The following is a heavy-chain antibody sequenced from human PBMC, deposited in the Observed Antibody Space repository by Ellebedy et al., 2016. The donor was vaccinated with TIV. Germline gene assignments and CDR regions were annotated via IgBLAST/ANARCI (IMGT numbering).Heavy chain of an antibody. Sequence: SETLSLTXTVSGGSISSYYWSWIRQPPGKGLEWIGYIYYSGSTNYNPSLKSRVTISVDTSKNQFSLKLSSVTAADTAVHYCARGPGGYVDYWGQGTLVTVSS. V-gene: IGHV4-59*01. J-gene: IGHJ4*02. CDR3: ARGPGGYVDY. D-gene: IGHD3-10*01. CDR1: GGSISSYY. CDR2: IYYSGST.